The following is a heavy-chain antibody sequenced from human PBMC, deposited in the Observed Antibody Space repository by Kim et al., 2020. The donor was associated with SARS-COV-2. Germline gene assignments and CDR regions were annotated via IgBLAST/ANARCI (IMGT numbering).Heavy chain of an antibody. CDR2: IYYSGST. CDR1: GGSISSGGYY. CDR3: ARAGSARLSSGSYPVPFDY. V-gene: IGHV4-31*03. J-gene: IGHJ4*02. D-gene: IGHD3-10*01. Sequence: SETLSLTCTVSGGSISSGGYYWSWIRQHPGKGLEWIGYIYYSGSTYYNPSLKSRVTISVDTSKNQFSLKLSSVTAADTAVYYCARAGSARLSSGSYPVPFDYWGQGTLVTVSS.